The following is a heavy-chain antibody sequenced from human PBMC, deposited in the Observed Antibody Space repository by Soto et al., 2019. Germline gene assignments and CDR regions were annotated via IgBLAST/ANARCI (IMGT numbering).Heavy chain of an antibody. CDR3: ARRTYYYGSGSYPGMDV. J-gene: IGHJ6*02. CDR2: IDHSGST. D-gene: IGHD3-10*01. V-gene: IGHV4-30-2*01. Sequence: QLQLQESGSGLVKPSQTLSLTCAVSGGSISSGGYSWSWIRQPPGKGLEWIGYIDHSGSTYYNPSIKSRVTISVNRSKHQFSLKLSSVTAADTAVYYCARRTYYYGSGSYPGMDVWGQGTTVAVSS. CDR1: GGSISSGGYS.